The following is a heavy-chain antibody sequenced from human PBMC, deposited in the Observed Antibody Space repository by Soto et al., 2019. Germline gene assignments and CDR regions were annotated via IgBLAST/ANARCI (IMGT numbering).Heavy chain of an antibody. CDR1: GGTFSSYT. CDR3: AVTYLPPHHYMDV. V-gene: IGHV1-69*02. CDR2: IIPILGIA. J-gene: IGHJ6*03. D-gene: IGHD2-2*01. Sequence: QVQLVQSGAEVQKPGASVKVSCKSSGGTFSSYTISWVRQAPGHGLEWVGRIIPILGIANYEQKFQGRVTITADKSPSTAYMELSSLRSEDTAVYYCAVTYLPPHHYMDVWGKGTTVTVAS.